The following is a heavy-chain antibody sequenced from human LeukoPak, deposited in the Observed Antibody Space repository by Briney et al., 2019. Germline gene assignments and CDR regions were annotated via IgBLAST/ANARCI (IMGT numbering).Heavy chain of an antibody. CDR2: IIPIFGTA. V-gene: IGHV1-69*13. CDR3: ATSLYGTFAEHFQH. D-gene: IGHD1-26*01. Sequence: VASVKVSCKASGGTFSSYAISWVRQAPGQGLEWMGGIIPIFGTANYAQKFQGRVTITADESTSTAYMELSSLRSGDTAVYYCATSLYGTFAEHFQHWGQGTLVTVSS. J-gene: IGHJ1*01. CDR1: GGTFSSYA.